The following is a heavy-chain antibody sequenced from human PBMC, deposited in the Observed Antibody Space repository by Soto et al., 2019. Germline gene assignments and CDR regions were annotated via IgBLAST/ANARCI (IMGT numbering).Heavy chain of an antibody. CDR2: IIPIFGTA. J-gene: IGHJ6*02. CDR1: GGTFSSYA. Sequence: QVQLVQSGAEVKKPGSSVKVSCKASGGTFSSYAISWVRQAPGQGLEWMGGIIPIFGTANYAQKFQGRVTITADESTSTAYMELSSLRSEDTAVYYCARGVTMVRGVIILSYYYGMDVWGQGTTVTVSS. V-gene: IGHV1-69*01. CDR3: ARGVTMVRGVIILSYYYGMDV. D-gene: IGHD3-10*01.